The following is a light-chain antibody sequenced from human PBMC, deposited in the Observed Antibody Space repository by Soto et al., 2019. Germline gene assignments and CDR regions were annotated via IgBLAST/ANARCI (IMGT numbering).Light chain of an antibody. CDR3: QTWASGIRL. V-gene: IGLV4-69*01. CDR2: VNSDGSH. J-gene: IGLJ3*02. Sequence: QLVLTQSPSASASLGASVKLTCTLSSGHSSYAIAWHQQQPEKGPRYLMRVNSDGSHNKGDGIPDRFSASSSGSERYLTISSLQPEDEADYFCQTWASGIRLFGGGTKLTVL. CDR1: SGHSSYA.